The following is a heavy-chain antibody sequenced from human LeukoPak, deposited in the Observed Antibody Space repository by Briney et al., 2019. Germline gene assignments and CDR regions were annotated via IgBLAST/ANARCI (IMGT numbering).Heavy chain of an antibody. V-gene: IGHV4-4*07. CDR1: GGSISSYY. J-gene: IGHJ5*02. CDR2: IYTSGST. CDR3: ARDIPRGVTLFDP. Sequence: SETLSLTCTVSGGSISSYYWRWIRQPAGKGLEWIGRIYTSGSTNYNPSLKSRVTMSVDTSKNQFSLKLSSVTSADTAVYYCARDIPRGVTLFDPWGQGTLVTVSS. D-gene: IGHD1-14*01.